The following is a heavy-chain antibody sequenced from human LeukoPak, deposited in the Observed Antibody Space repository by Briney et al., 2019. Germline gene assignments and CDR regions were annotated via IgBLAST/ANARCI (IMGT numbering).Heavy chain of an antibody. CDR2: IKQDGSEK. Sequence: GGSLRLSCAASGFTFSSYWMSWVRQAPGKGLEWVANIKQDGSEKYYVDSVKGRFTISRDNAKNSLYLQMNSLRAEDTAVYYCARGGVSSGYYYVEDYWGQGTLVTVSS. CDR1: GFTFSSYW. CDR3: ARGGVSSGYYYVEDY. J-gene: IGHJ4*02. V-gene: IGHV3-7*01. D-gene: IGHD3-22*01.